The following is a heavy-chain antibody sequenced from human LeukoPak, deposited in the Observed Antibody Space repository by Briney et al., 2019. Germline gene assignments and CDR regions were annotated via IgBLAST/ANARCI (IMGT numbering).Heavy chain of an antibody. CDR2: ISGSGGST. Sequence: GGSLRLSCAVSGFTLSDYYMDWVRQAPGKGLEWVSAISGSGGSTYYADSVKGRFTISRDNSKNTLYLQMNSLRAEDTAVYYCAKDGSGSYLRYYFDYWGQGTLVTVSS. CDR1: GFTLSDYY. CDR3: AKDGSGSYLRYYFDY. D-gene: IGHD1-26*01. J-gene: IGHJ4*02. V-gene: IGHV3-23*01.